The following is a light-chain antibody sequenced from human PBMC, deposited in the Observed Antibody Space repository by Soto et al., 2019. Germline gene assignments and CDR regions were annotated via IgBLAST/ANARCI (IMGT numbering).Light chain of an antibody. Sequence: DIKMTQSPSSLSASVVDRVTITCLASQSISNYLQWYQHKSGQAPRLLVYAASSLHSGVPSRFSGSGSGTDFTLTISSLQPEDFATYYCLQTYTTLTWTCGQGTKGDIK. CDR2: AAS. V-gene: IGKV1-39*01. CDR1: QSISNY. CDR3: LQTYTTLTWT. J-gene: IGKJ1*01.